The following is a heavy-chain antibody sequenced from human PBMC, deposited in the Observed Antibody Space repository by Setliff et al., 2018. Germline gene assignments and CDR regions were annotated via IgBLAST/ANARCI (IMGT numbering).Heavy chain of an antibody. CDR1: GFTVSSNY. D-gene: IGHD3-3*01. CDR3: ARDYTYYDFWSGPSSDAFDI. Sequence: SGGSLRLSCAASGFTVSSNYMSWVRQAPGKGPEYVSIIYTDGTIYYADSVKGRFTISRDNAKNSLYLQMNSLRAEDTAVYYCARDYTYYDFWSGPSSDAFDIWGQGTMVTVSS. V-gene: IGHV3-66*01. J-gene: IGHJ3*02. CDR2: IYTDGTI.